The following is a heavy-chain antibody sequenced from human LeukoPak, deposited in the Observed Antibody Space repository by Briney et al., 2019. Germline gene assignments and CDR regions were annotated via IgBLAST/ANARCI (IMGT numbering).Heavy chain of an antibody. J-gene: IGHJ5*02. CDR3: ARDRREYYDISTVNWFDP. CDR2: ISAYNGNT. D-gene: IGHD3-9*01. V-gene: IGHV1-18*01. Sequence: ASVKVSCKASGYTFTSYGISWVRQAPGQGLEWMGWISAYNGNTNYAQKLQGRVTMTTDTSTSTAYMELRSLRSDDTAVYYCARDRREYYDISTVNWFDPWGQGTLVTVSS. CDR1: GYTFTSYG.